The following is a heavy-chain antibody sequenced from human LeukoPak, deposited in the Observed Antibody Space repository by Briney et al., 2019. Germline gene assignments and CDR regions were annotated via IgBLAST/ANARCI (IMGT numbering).Heavy chain of an antibody. D-gene: IGHD3-10*01. CDR2: IYYSGST. CDR1: GGSISSGGYY. J-gene: IGHJ6*02. CDR3: ARTRRGGGNYGMDV. V-gene: IGHV4-31*03. Sequence: SETLSLTCTVSGGSISSGGYYWRWIRQHPGKGLEWIGYIYYSGSTYYNPSLKSRVTISVDTSKNQFSLKLSSVTAADTAVYYCARTRRGGGNYGMDVWDQGTTVTVS.